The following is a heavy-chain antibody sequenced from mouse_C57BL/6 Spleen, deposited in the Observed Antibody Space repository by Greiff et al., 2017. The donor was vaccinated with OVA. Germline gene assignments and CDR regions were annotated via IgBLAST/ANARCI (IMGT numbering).Heavy chain of an antibody. CDR2: INPNNGGT. J-gene: IGHJ2*01. CDR1: GYTFTDYN. CDR3: ARVSPYYYGSRGNYFDY. V-gene: IGHV1-22*01. Sequence: EVQLQQSGPELVKPGASVKMSCKASGYTFTDYNMHWVKQSHGKSLEWIGYINPNNGGTSYNQKFKGKATLTVNKSSSTAYMERRSLTSEDSAVYYCARVSPYYYGSRGNYFDYWGQGTTLTVSS. D-gene: IGHD1-1*01.